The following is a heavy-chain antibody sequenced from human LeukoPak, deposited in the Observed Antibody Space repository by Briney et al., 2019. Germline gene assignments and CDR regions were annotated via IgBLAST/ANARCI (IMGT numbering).Heavy chain of an antibody. V-gene: IGHV1-24*01. CDR2: FDPEDGET. CDR3: ARARDSSGYYRFYFDY. J-gene: IGHJ4*02. Sequence: GASVTVSCTVSGYTLTELSMHWVRQAPGKGLEWMGGFDPEDGETIYAQKFQGRVTMTEDTSTDTAYMELSSLRSEDTAVYYCARARDSSGYYRFYFDYWGQGTLVTVSS. D-gene: IGHD3-22*01. CDR1: GYTLTELS.